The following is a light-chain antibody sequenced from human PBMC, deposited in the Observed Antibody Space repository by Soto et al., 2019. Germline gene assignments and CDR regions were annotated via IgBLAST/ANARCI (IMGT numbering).Light chain of an antibody. V-gene: IGLV1-47*01. Sequence: QSVLTQPPSASGTPGQRVTISCSGSSSNIGSEYVVWYQHLPGTAPKLLIYRNNQRPSGVPDRFAGSKSGTSASLAISGLRSEDEADYYCAVWDNSMTAWLFGGGTKLTVL. CDR3: AVWDNSMTAWL. CDR2: RNN. CDR1: SSNIGSEY. J-gene: IGLJ3*02.